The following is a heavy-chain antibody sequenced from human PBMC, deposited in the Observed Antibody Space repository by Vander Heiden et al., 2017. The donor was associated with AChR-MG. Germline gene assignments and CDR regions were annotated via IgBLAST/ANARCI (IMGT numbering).Heavy chain of an antibody. J-gene: IGHJ6*02. CDR2: IKRDGSEH. V-gene: IGHV3-7*03. Sequence: EVQLVESGGGLVQPGGSLRLPCAASSFGLSHYWMSWVRQAPGKGLEWVANIKRDGSEHYYLDSVRGRFTISRDNADNSVSLQMSGVRAEDTAVYYCARVNWERLPGSYYYGMDVWGRGTTVTVS. CDR3: ARVNWERLPGSYYYGMDV. CDR1: SFGLSHYW. D-gene: IGHD1-26*01.